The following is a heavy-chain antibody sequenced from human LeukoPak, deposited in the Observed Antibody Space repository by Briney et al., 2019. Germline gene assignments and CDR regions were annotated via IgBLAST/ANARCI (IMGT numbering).Heavy chain of an antibody. V-gene: IGHV1-2*02. CDR2: NNPNSGGT. CDR3: AREYSSSDYFFDY. CDR1: GYTFTGYY. J-gene: IGHJ4*02. Sequence: GASVKVSCKTSGYTFTGYYLHWVRQAPGQGLEWMGYNNPNSGGTNFAQKFQGRVTMTRDTSTSTAYMELSRLRSDDTAIYYCAREYSSSDYFFDYWGQGTLVTVSS. D-gene: IGHD6-13*01.